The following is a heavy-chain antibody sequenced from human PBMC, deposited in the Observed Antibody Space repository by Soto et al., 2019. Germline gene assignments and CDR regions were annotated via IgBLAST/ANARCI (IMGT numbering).Heavy chain of an antibody. CDR1: GYTFQNYH. J-gene: IGHJ4*02. D-gene: IGHD3-16*01. CDR2: IHPSGETT. Sequence: QVQLVQSGAEVKEPGASVRVSCKASGYTFQNYHMHWVRQAPGQGLEWMGIIHPSGETTTYAQKFQGRLAMTRDTSMRTAYMELSSLTSEDTAVYYCARDLWGSWTVDYWGQSTMVTVSS. CDR3: ARDLWGSWTVDY. V-gene: IGHV1-46*02.